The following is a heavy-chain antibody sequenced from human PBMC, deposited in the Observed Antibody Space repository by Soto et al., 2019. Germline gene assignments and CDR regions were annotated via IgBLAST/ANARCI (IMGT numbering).Heavy chain of an antibody. V-gene: IGHV3-23*01. Sequence: GGSLRLSCAASGFTFSTYALSWVRQAPVKGLEWVSAISANGQGIYYADSVRGRFTISRDNSKNTIFLHMDSLRAEDTAVYYCAKDRNYPRDQFHYWGQGTLVTVSS. CDR1: GFTFSTYA. CDR2: ISANGQGI. CDR3: AKDRNYPRDQFHY. J-gene: IGHJ4*02. D-gene: IGHD1-7*01.